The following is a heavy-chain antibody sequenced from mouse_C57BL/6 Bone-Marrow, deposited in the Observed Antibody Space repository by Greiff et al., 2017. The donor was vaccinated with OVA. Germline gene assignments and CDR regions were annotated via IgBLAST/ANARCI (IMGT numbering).Heavy chain of an antibody. CDR2: INPNNGGT. V-gene: IGHV1-18*01. CDR3: ARKDGYYVGYVDY. D-gene: IGHD2-3*01. CDR1: GYTFTDYN. J-gene: IGHJ2*01. Sequence: EVKLMESGPELVKPGASVKIPCKASGYTFTDYNMDWVKQSHGKSLEWIGDINPNNGGTIYNQKFKGKATLTVDKSSSTAYMELRSLTSEDTADYYGARKDGYYVGYVDYWGQGTTLTVPS.